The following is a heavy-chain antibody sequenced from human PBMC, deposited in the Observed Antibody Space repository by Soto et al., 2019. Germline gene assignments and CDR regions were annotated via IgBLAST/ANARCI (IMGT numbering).Heavy chain of an antibody. CDR1: GFTFSSYS. CDR2: ISSSGSTI. J-gene: IGHJ4*02. D-gene: IGHD2-8*01. Sequence: EVQLVESGGGLVQPGGSLRLSCAASGFTFSSYSMNWVRQAPGKGLEWVSYISSSGSTIYYADSVKGRFTISRDNAKNSLSLQMNSLRDEDTAVYYCAIDLRMVDAIDFDYWGQGTLVTVSS. V-gene: IGHV3-48*02. CDR3: AIDLRMVDAIDFDY.